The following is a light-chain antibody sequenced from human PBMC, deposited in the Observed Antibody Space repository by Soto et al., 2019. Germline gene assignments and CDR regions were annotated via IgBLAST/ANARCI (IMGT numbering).Light chain of an antibody. CDR3: QQYGSSPPIT. V-gene: IGKV3-20*01. J-gene: IGKJ5*01. Sequence: EILMTQSPATLSVSPGERATLSCRASQSVSNNYLAWYQQKPGQAPRLLIYGASNRATGIPDRFSGSGSGTDFTLTISRLEPEDFAVYYCQQYGSSPPITFGQGTRLEIK. CDR2: GAS. CDR1: QSVSNNY.